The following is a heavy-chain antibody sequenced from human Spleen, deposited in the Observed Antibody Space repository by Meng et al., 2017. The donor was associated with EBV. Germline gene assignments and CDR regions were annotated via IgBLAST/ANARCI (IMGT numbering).Heavy chain of an antibody. CDR2: TYYRSKWFN. J-gene: IGHJ4*02. V-gene: IGHV6-1*01. D-gene: IGHD5-12*01. CDR3: ARQYIGSSFDY. CDR1: GDRVSSNSAA. Sequence: QVQLQQSGPGLVTPTQTLSLPCAISGDRVSSNSAAWIWIRQSPSRGLEWLGRTYYRSKWFNDYALSVKGRITIDPDTSKNQFSLQLNSVTPEDTAVYYCARQYIGSSFDYWGQGTLVTVSS.